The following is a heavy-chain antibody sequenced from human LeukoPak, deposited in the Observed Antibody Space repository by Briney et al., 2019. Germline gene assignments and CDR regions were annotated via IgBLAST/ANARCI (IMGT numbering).Heavy chain of an antibody. CDR3: ARRELRYYYNYMDV. J-gene: IGHJ6*03. CDR1: GYTFTSYD. Sequence: RASVKVSCKASGYTFTSYDINWVRQATGQGLEWMGWMNPNSGNTGYAQKFQGRVTMTRNSSISTAYMELSSLRSEDTAVYYCARRELRYYYNYMDVWGKGTTVAVSS. D-gene: IGHD3-9*01. V-gene: IGHV1-8*01. CDR2: MNPNSGNT.